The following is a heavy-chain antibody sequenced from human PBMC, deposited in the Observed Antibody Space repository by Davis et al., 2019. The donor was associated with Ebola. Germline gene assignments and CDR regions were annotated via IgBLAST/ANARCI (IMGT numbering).Heavy chain of an antibody. J-gene: IGHJ3*02. CDR3: ARDPYFYDGNSYTAFDI. D-gene: IGHD3-10*01. CDR2: IEHHGRT. CDR1: GVSFPSYY. Sequence: PSETLSLTCTVSGVSFPSYYWSWVRQTPGKGLEWIGYIEHHGRTEYIPSLNNRVTISLDTSKNQFSLKMSSVTAADTAIYYCARDPYFYDGNSYTAFDIWGHGTKVTVSS. V-gene: IGHV4-59*01.